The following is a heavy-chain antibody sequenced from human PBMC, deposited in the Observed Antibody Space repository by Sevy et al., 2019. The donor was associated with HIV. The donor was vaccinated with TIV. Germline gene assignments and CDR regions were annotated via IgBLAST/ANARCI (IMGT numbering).Heavy chain of an antibody. CDR3: GRDNWGSIDY. CDR2: AYSNGGT. J-gene: IGHJ4*02. V-gene: IGHV4-59*01. D-gene: IGHD7-27*01. Sequence: SETLSLTCTVSGGSLNTYGWSWIRQPPGKGLEWIGYAYSNGGTNYNPSLKSRLTILVGTSERQFSLQLSSVTPADTAVYYCGRDNWGSIDYWGQGVLVTVSS. CDR1: GGSLNTYG.